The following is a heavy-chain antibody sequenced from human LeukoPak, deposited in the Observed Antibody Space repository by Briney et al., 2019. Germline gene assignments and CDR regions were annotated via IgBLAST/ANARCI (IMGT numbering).Heavy chain of an antibody. CDR2: IYYSGST. Sequence: SETLSLTCTVSGGSISSYYWSWIRQPPGKGLEWIGYIYYSGSTNYNPSLKSRVTISVDTSKNQFSLKLSSVTAADTAVYYCACSMVRRVRSFDYWGQGTLGTVSS. CDR1: GGSISSYY. J-gene: IGHJ4*02. V-gene: IGHV4-59*01. CDR3: ACSMVRRVRSFDY. D-gene: IGHD3-10*01.